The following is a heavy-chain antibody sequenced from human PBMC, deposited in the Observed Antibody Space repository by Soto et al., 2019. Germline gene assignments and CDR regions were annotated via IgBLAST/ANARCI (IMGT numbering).Heavy chain of an antibody. CDR2: ISYDGSNK. CDR1: GFTFSSYG. CDR3: AKEHIAAEHYYYGMDV. Sequence: QVQLVESGGGVVQPGRSLRLSCAASGFTFSSYGMHWVRQAPGKGLEWVAVISYDGSNKYYADSVKGRFTISRDNSKNTRYLQMNSLRAEDTAVYYCAKEHIAAEHYYYGMDVWGQGTTVTVSS. J-gene: IGHJ6*02. D-gene: IGHD6-13*01. V-gene: IGHV3-30*18.